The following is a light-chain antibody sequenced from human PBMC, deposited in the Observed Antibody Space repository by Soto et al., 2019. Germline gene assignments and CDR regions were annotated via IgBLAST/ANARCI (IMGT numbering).Light chain of an antibody. Sequence: NFMLTQPHSVSGSPGKTLTISCTRSSGSIASYYVQWYQQRPGRAPTTVIYEDDDRPSGVPDRFSGSIDSSSNSASLTISGLKTEDEADYYCLSYDSSNFVFGTGTKVTVL. J-gene: IGLJ1*01. V-gene: IGLV6-57*04. CDR1: SGSIASYY. CDR2: EDD. CDR3: LSYDSSNFV.